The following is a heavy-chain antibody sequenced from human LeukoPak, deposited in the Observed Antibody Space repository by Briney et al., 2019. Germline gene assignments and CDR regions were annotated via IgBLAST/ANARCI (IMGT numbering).Heavy chain of an antibody. D-gene: IGHD3-3*01. CDR3: ARPPSITNPYFGMDV. J-gene: IGHJ6*02. CDR2: ITSSGGAV. Sequence: GGSLRLSCAAPGFTFSSYGMNGVRQAPGKGLEWVSYITSSGGAVYYADSVKGRFTISRDNAKSSLYLQMNSLRAEDTAVYYCARPPSITNPYFGMDVWGQGTTVTVSS. CDR1: GFTFSSYG. V-gene: IGHV3-48*03.